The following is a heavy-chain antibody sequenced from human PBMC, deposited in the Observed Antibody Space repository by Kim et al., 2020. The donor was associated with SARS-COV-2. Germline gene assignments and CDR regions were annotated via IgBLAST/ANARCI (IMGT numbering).Heavy chain of an antibody. Sequence: YYADSVKGRFTISRDNSKNTLYLQMNSLRAEDTAVYYCAKGGGSPRYFDYWGQGTLVTVSS. CDR3: AKGGGSPRYFDY. D-gene: IGHD1-26*01. J-gene: IGHJ4*02. V-gene: IGHV3-23*01.